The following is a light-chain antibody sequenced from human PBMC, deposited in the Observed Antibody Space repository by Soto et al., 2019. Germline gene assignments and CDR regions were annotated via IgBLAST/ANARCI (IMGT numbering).Light chain of an antibody. CDR2: DVR. J-gene: IGLJ1*01. CDR1: SSDVGGYNY. CDR3: NSYTSSSTDV. Sequence: QSVLTQPASVSGSPGQSITISCTGTSSDVGGYNYVSWFQQHPGKAPKLMIYDVRNRPSGISNRFSGSKSGNTASLTISGLQAEDEADYYCNSYTSSSTDVFGTGTKLTVL. V-gene: IGLV2-14*01.